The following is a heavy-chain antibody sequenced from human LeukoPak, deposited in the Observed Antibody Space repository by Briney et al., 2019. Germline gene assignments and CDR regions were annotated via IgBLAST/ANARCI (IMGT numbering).Heavy chain of an antibody. CDR3: ARSKYYYDSSGYPTQDAFDI. CDR2: INPNSGGT. D-gene: IGHD3-22*01. V-gene: IGHV1-2*02. Sequence: GASVKVSCKASGYTFTGYYMHWVRQAPGQGLEWMGWINPNSGGTNYAQKFQGRVTMTRDTSISTAYMELSRLRSDDTAVYYCARSKYYYDSSGYPTQDAFDIWGQGTMVTVSS. J-gene: IGHJ3*02. CDR1: GYTFTGYY.